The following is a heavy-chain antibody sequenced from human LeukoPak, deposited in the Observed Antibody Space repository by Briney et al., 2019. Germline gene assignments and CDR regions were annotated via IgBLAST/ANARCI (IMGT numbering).Heavy chain of an antibody. CDR3: ARDRGWYHADS. D-gene: IGHD6-19*01. J-gene: IGHJ4*02. CDR2: IKEDGSWK. Sequence: GGSLRLSCAASGFTFSSSWMGWARQAPGKGLEWVANIKEDGSWKHYAVSVQGRFTISRDNAKNSLYLQMNGLRAEDTAVYYCARDRGWYHADSWGQGTLVTVSS. V-gene: IGHV3-7*01. CDR1: GFTFSSSW.